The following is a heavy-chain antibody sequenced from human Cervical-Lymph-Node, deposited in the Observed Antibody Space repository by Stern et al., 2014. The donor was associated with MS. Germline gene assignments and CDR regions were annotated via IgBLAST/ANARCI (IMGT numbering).Heavy chain of an antibody. CDR1: GGPFSSYA. CDR2: IIPIFGTA. CDR3: ARNPVAVAGTHYYYYYGMDV. D-gene: IGHD6-19*01. Sequence: QLVESGAEVKKPGASVKVSCKASGGPFSSYAISWVRQAPGQGLEWLGGIIPIFGTANYAQKFQGRVTITADESTSTAYMELSSLRSEDTAVYYCARNPVAVAGTHYYYYYGMDVWGQGTTVTVSS. V-gene: IGHV1-69*01. J-gene: IGHJ6*02.